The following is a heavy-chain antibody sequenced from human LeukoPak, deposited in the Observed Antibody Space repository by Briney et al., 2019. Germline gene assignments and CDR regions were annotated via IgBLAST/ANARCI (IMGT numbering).Heavy chain of an antibody. D-gene: IGHD3-22*01. J-gene: IGHJ4*02. CDR3: ARSMYYYDTSGFITSQTSFDY. V-gene: IGHV4-59*01. CDR2: IYYSEST. Sequence: SETLSLTCTVSGGSISSYYWSWIRQPPGKGREWMGYIYYSESTNYNPSLKSRVTISVDTSKNQFSLKLSSVTAADTAVYYCARSMYYYDTSGFITSQTSFDYWGQGTLVTVSS. CDR1: GGSISSYY.